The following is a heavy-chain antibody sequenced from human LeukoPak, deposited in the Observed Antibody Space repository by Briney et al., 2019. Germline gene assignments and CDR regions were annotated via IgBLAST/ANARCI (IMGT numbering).Heavy chain of an antibody. CDR1: GGSISSHY. D-gene: IGHD3-9*01. CDR2: IYYSGTT. J-gene: IGHJ4*02. Sequence: SETLSLTCTVSGGSISSHYWSWIRQPPGRGLEWIGDIYYSGTTNYNPSLKSRVTISVDTSKNQFSLKLSSVTAADTAVYYCARGLTYYDILTAYYTFPYFDYWGQGTLVTVSS. CDR3: ARGLTYYDILTAYYTFPYFDY. V-gene: IGHV4-59*11.